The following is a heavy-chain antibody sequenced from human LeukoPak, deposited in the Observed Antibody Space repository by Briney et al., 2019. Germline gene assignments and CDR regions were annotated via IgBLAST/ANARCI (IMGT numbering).Heavy chain of an antibody. D-gene: IGHD6-19*01. Sequence: GGSLRLSCAASGFTVSSNYMSWVRQAPGKGLEWVSVIYSGGSTYYADSVKGRFTISRDNAKNTLYLQMNSLRAEDTAVYYCARDGRIAVAGTMGYWGQGTLVTVSS. V-gene: IGHV3-53*01. CDR3: ARDGRIAVAGTMGY. CDR1: GFTVSSNY. J-gene: IGHJ4*02. CDR2: IYSGGST.